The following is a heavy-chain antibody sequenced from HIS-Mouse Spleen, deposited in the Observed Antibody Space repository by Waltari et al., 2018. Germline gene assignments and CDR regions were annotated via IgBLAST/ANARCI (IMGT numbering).Heavy chain of an antibody. Sequence: QVQLQQWGAGLLKPSETLSLTCAVYGGSFSGYYWSWIRQPPGKGLEWIGEIKHSGSTNYNPSLKSRVTISVDTSKNQFSLKLSSVTAADTAVYYCARGDSIVVVPAALDYWGQGTLVTVSS. V-gene: IGHV4-34*01. CDR3: ARGDSIVVVPAALDY. CDR1: GGSFSGYY. J-gene: IGHJ4*02. D-gene: IGHD2-2*01. CDR2: IKHSGST.